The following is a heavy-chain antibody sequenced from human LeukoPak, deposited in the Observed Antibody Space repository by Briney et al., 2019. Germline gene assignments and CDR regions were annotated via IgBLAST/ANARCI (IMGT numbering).Heavy chain of an antibody. CDR3: ARDRDNYDFWSGLTSYYFDY. CDR1: GFTFSDNY. J-gene: IGHJ4*02. CDR2: ISGNGGVI. V-gene: IGHV3-11*04. Sequence: GGSLRLSCAASGFTFSDNYMTWVRQAPGKGLEWLSYISGNGGVIQYADSVKGRFTISRDNSKNTLYLQMNSLRAEDTAVYYCARDRDNYDFWSGLTSYYFDYWGQGTLVTVSS. D-gene: IGHD3-3*01.